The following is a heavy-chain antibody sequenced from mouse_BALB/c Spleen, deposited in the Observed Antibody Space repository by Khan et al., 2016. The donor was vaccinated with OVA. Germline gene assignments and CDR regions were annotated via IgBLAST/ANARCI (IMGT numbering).Heavy chain of an antibody. CDR2: ISSTGST. CDR1: GYSITSDYA. V-gene: IGHV3-2*02. Sequence: EVQLQESGPGLVKPSQSLFLTCTVTGYSITSDYAWNWIRQFPGNKLEWMGYISSTGSTSYNPSLKSRISFTRDTSKNQFFLQLKSVTTEDTATYYCARSLYYSYGYALDCWGRGTSVTVSS. D-gene: IGHD2-14*01. CDR3: ARSLYYSYGYALDC. J-gene: IGHJ4*01.